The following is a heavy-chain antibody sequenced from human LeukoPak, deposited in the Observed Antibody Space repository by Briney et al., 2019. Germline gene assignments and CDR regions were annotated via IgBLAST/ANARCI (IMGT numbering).Heavy chain of an antibody. J-gene: IGHJ5*02. Sequence: EASVKVSCKTSGYSFTDYYIHWVRQAPGQGLEWMGWINTRSGRTSSARKFQGRVTMTRDPSITTVYMDMAWLTSDDTAIYFCARADFIDAGPYLIGPWGQGTLGTVSS. V-gene: IGHV1-2*02. CDR1: GYSFTDYY. D-gene: IGHD3-3*01. CDR3: ARADFIDAGPYLIGP. CDR2: INTRSGRT.